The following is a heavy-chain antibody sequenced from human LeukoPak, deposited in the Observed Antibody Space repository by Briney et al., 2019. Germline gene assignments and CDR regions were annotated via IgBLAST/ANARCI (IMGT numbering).Heavy chain of an antibody. CDR3: ARSQGYGMDV. J-gene: IGHJ6*02. CDR1: GFTVSSNY. Sequence: GGSLRLSCAASGFTVSSNYMSWVHQAPGKGLESVKGRFTISRHNSKNTLNLQMNSLRAEDPAVYYCARSQGYGMDVWGQGTTVTVSS. V-gene: IGHV3-53*04.